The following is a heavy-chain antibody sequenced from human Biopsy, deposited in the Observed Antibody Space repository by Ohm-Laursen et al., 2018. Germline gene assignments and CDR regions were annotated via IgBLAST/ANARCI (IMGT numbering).Heavy chain of an antibody. J-gene: IGHJ4*02. CDR2: IYPNNGAT. Sequence: ASVKVSCKASCYTFTDYNIHWMRQAPGQGLEWMGSIYPNNGATKNAQKFQGRVTMTRDTSINTAFMELKSLRSDDTAVYYCARDLVDWTVPSWGQGTLVIVSS. D-gene: IGHD3/OR15-3a*01. CDR1: CYTFTDYN. CDR3: ARDLVDWTVPS. V-gene: IGHV1-2*02.